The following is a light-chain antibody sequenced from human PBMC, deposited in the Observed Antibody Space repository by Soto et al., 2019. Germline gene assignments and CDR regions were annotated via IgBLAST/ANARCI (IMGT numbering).Light chain of an antibody. CDR1: QSVSNN. CDR2: YAS. J-gene: IGKJ5*01. Sequence: EIMMTQSPATLSVSPGERVTLSCRASQSVSNNVAWYPQKPGQAPRLLMYYASTRATGIPPRFSGSGSGTEFTLTISSLQSEDVALYYCQQYNDWPPITFGQGTRLEIK. CDR3: QQYNDWPPIT. V-gene: IGKV3-15*01.